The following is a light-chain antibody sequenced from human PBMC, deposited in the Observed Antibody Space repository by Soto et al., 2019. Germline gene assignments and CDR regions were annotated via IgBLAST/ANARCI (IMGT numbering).Light chain of an antibody. V-gene: IGKV3-20*01. CDR3: QQFSSYPLT. CDR2: DAS. Sequence: EVVLTQYPGTLSLSPGERATLSCRASQTVRNNYLAWYQQKPGQAPRLLIYDASSRATGIPDRFSGGGSGTDFTLTISRLEPEDFAVYYCQQFSSYPLTFGGGTNV. CDR1: QTVRNNY. J-gene: IGKJ4*01.